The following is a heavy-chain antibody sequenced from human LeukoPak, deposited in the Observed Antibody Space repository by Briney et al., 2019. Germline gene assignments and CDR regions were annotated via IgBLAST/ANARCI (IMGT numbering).Heavy chain of an antibody. CDR3: ARRLSISSSFSFDY. Sequence: QTGGSLRLSCAASGFPFSGYTMNWVRQAPGRGLEWISYITSSSTTIYYADSVKGRFTISRDNAENSLYLQMDTLRDEDTAVYYCARRLSISSSFSFDYWGQGALVTVSS. CDR1: GFPFSGYT. V-gene: IGHV3-48*02. CDR2: ITSSSTTI. J-gene: IGHJ4*02. D-gene: IGHD2-2*01.